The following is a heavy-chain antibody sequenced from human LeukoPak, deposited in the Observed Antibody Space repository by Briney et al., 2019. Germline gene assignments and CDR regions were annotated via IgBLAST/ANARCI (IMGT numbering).Heavy chain of an antibody. CDR2: INHSGST. V-gene: IGHV4-34*01. CDR3: ASLRIAAAGNPNYYYYYGMDV. CDR1: GGSFSGYY. J-gene: IGHJ6*02. D-gene: IGHD6-13*01. Sequence: SETLSLTCVVYGGSFSGYYWSWIRQPPGKGPEWIGEINHSGSTNYNPSLKSRVTISVDTSKNQFSLKLSSVTAADTAVYYCASLRIAAAGNPNYYYYYGMDVWGQGTTVTVSS.